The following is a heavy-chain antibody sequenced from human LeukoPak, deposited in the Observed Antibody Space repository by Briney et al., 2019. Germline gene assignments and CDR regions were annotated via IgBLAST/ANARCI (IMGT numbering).Heavy chain of an antibody. CDR1: GFTFSSYW. Sequence: GGSLRLSCAASGFTFSSYWMSWVRQAPGKGLEWVANIKQDGSEKYYVDSVKGRFTISRDNAKNSLYLQMNSLRAEDTAVYYCASGGDSIAAGSFDPWGQGTLVTVSS. CDR3: ASGGDSIAAGSFDP. J-gene: IGHJ5*02. CDR2: IKQDGSEK. V-gene: IGHV3-7*01. D-gene: IGHD6-13*01.